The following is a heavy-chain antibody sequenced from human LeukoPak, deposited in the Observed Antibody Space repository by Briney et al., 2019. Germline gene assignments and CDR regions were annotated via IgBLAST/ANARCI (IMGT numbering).Heavy chain of an antibody. V-gene: IGHV4-4*07. J-gene: IGHJ4*02. Sequence: PSETLSLTCTVSGGSISSYYWSWIRQPAGKGLELIGRIYTSGSTNYNPSLKSRVTMSVDTSKNQFSLKLSSVTAADTAVYYCARGLGAIAVAGWSYYFDYWGQGTLVTVSS. CDR1: GGSISSYY. CDR3: ARGLGAIAVAGWSYYFDY. D-gene: IGHD6-19*01. CDR2: IYTSGST.